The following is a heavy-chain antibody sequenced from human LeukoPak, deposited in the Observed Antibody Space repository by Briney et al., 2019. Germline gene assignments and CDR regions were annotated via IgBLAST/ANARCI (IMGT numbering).Heavy chain of an antibody. Sequence: GGSLRLSCAASGFTFSSYAMSWVRQAPGKGLEWVSAISGSGGGTDYADSVKGRYTISRDNSKNTLYLQMNSLRAEDTAVYYCARVTLEDAFDIWGQGTMVTVSS. J-gene: IGHJ3*02. V-gene: IGHV3-23*01. CDR3: ARVTLEDAFDI. CDR1: GFTFSSYA. CDR2: ISGSGGGT.